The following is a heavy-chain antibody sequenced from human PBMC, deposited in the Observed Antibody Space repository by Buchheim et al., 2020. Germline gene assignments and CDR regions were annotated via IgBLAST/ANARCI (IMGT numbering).Heavy chain of an antibody. Sequence: QVQLVESGGGVVQPGRSLRLSCAASGFTFSSYGMHWVRQAPGKGLEWVGVITYDGSSKYYADSVKGRFTISRDNSKNTLYLQMNSLRAEDTAVYYCAKDNGGDCPLDWGQGTL. V-gene: IGHV3-30*18. D-gene: IGHD2-21*02. CDR3: AKDNGGDCPLD. CDR2: ITYDGSSK. CDR1: GFTFSSYG. J-gene: IGHJ4*02.